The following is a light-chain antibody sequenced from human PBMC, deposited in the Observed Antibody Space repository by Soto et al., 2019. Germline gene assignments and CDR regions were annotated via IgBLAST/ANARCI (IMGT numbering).Light chain of an antibody. Sequence: QSALTQPRSVSGSPGQSVTISCTGTSSDIGGYDYVSWYQQHPGKAPKLLIYDVTGRPSGVPDRFSGSKSGNTASLTISGLQAEDEADYYCCSYAGSYSSLFGGGTKLTVL. J-gene: IGLJ3*02. V-gene: IGLV2-11*01. CDR2: DVT. CDR1: SSDIGGYDY. CDR3: CSYAGSYSSL.